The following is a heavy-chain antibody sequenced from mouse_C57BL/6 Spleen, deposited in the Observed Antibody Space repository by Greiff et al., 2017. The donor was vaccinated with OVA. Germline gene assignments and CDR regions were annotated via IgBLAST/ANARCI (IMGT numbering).Heavy chain of an antibody. Sequence: QVQLQQSGPELVKPGASVKLSCKASGYAFSSSWMNWVKQRPGKGLEWIGRIYPGDGDTNYNGKFKGKATLTADKSSSTAYMQLSSLTTEDSAVYICARESKGYVAYWGQGTTLTVSS. CDR2: IYPGDGDT. V-gene: IGHV1-82*01. CDR1: GYAFSSSW. CDR3: ARESKGYVAY. J-gene: IGHJ2*01.